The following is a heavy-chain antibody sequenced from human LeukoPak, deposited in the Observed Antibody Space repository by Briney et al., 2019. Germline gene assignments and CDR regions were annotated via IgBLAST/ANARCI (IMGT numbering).Heavy chain of an antibody. D-gene: IGHD6-19*01. Sequence: ASETLSLTCTVSGCSISSYYWSWIRQPAGKGLEWIGRIYTSGSTNYNPALKSRLTISVGKSKHQFSLKLSSVTAADTAVYYCARGGAVAGGIDYWGQGTLVTVSS. V-gene: IGHV4-4*07. CDR3: ARGGAVAGGIDY. J-gene: IGHJ4*02. CDR2: IYTSGST. CDR1: GCSISSYY.